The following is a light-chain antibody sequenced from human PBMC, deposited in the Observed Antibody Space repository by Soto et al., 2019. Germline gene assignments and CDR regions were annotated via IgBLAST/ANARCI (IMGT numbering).Light chain of an antibody. CDR1: QGIRNY. V-gene: IGKV1-27*01. CDR2: GAS. J-gene: IGKJ1*01. CDR3: QKYNSAPWT. Sequence: DIQMTQSPSSLSASVGDRVTITCRASQGIRNYLAWYQQKPGTAPQLLTYGASTLQSGVPSRFSGSGSGTDFTLTITILQPEDVATYYCQKYNSAPWTFGQGTKVDIK.